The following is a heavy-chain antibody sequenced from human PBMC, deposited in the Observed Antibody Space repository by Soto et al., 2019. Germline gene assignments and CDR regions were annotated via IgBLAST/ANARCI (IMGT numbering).Heavy chain of an antibody. CDR2: INPSGGTT. CDR3: ARDRRILEWSYFDY. V-gene: IGHV1-46*01. CDR1: GYTLTRSY. Sequence: ASVKVSCKASGYTLTRSYMHWLRQAPGQGLEWMGIINPSGGTTSYAQKFQGRVTLTRDTSTSTVYMELSDLRSDDTAVYFCARDRRILEWSYFDYWGQGTLVTVSS. D-gene: IGHD3-3*01. J-gene: IGHJ4*02.